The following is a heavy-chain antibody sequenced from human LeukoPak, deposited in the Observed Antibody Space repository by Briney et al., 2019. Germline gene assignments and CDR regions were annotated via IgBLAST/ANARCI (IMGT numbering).Heavy chain of an antibody. Sequence: SSETLSLTCTVSGGSIYSSSYYWGWIRQPPGKGLEWIGSIYYSGNTYYNPSLKSRVTISVDTSKNQFSLKLSSVTAADTAVYYCARRYTSGSKSFRYWAQGTLVTVSS. V-gene: IGHV4-39*01. CDR2: IYYSGNT. CDR1: GGSIYSSSYY. J-gene: IGHJ1*01. D-gene: IGHD6-19*01. CDR3: ARRYTSGSKSFRY.